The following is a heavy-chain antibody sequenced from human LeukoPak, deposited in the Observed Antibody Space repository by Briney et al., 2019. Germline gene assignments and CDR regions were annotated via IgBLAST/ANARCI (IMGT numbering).Heavy chain of an antibody. Sequence: GRSLRLSSAAAGFTFYAYAMHWVRQGQGKGLEGVSVIYSGRHTYYADSVKSILTITRDNSKNTLYLQMNSLRAEDAAVYYCARVEGDYVGYYDYWGQGTLVTVSS. V-gene: IGHV3-66*01. J-gene: IGHJ4*02. CDR1: GFTFYAYA. CDR2: IYSGRHT. D-gene: IGHD4-23*01. CDR3: ARVEGDYVGYYDY.